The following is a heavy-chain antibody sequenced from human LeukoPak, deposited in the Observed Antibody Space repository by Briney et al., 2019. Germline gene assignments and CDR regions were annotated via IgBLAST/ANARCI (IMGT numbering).Heavy chain of an antibody. D-gene: IGHD3-22*01. J-gene: IGHJ5*02. CDR1: GGSISSSLYY. CDR3: ARDKYDSSGPINWFDP. CDR2: IYYSGST. Sequence: SETLSLTCTVSGGSISSSLYYWGWIRQPPGKGLEWIGTIYYSGSTNYNPSLKSRVTISVDTSKNQFSLKLSSVTAADTAVYYCARDKYDSSGPINWFDPWGQGTLVTVSS. V-gene: IGHV4-39*07.